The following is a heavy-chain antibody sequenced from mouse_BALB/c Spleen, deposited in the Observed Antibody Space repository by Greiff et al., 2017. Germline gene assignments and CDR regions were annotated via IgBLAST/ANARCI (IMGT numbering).Heavy chain of an antibody. CDR3: ARSGNYYAMDD. D-gene: IGHD2-1*01. CDR1: GYSFTSYW. CDR2: IYPGNSDT. V-gene: IGHV1-5*01. J-gene: IGHJ4*01. Sequence: EVQLQESGTVLARPGASVKMSCKASGYSFTSYWMHWVKQRPGQGLEWIGAIYPGNSDTSYNQKFKGKATLTADKSSSTAYMQLSSLTSEDSAVYFCARSGNYYAMDDGGQGTSVTGSS.